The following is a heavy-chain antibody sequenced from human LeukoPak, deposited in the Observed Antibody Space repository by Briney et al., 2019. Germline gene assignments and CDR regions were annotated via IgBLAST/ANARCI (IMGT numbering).Heavy chain of an antibody. CDR1: GFTFDDYA. D-gene: IGHD2-2*01. CDR3: AKDPGLKFRQLLLGIDY. Sequence: RTGGSLRLSCAASGFTFDDYAMHWVRQAPGKGLEWVSGISWNSGSIGYADSVKGRFTISRDNAKNSLYLQMNSLKTEDTAVYYCAKDPGLKFRQLLLGIDYWGQGTLVTVSS. CDR2: ISWNSGSI. V-gene: IGHV3-9*01. J-gene: IGHJ4*02.